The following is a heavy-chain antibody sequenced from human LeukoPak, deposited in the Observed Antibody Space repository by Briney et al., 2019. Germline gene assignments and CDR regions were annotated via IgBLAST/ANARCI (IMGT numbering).Heavy chain of an antibody. CDR1: GFTFSSYS. CDR3: ARVARGNWNGGYYYYSMDV. D-gene: IGHD1-20*01. Sequence: PGGSLRLSCAASGFTFSSYSMNWVRQAPGKGLEWVSYISSGTSTIYYGDSVKGRFTISRDNAKNSLNLQMNSLRDEDTAVYYCARVARGNWNGGYYYYSMDVWGQGTTVTVSS. CDR2: ISSGTSTI. J-gene: IGHJ6*02. V-gene: IGHV3-48*02.